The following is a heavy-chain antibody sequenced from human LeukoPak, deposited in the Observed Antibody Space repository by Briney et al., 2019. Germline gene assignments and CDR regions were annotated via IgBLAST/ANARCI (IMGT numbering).Heavy chain of an antibody. CDR3: ARGGYSGYDSNFDY. J-gene: IGHJ4*02. Sequence: PSETLSLTCTVSGGSISSGSYYWSWIRQPAGKGLEWIGRIYTSGSTNYNPSLKSRVTISVDTSKNQFSLKLSSVTAADTAVYYWARGGYSGYDSNFDYWGQGTLVTVS. D-gene: IGHD5-12*01. CDR2: IYTSGST. V-gene: IGHV4-61*02. CDR1: GGSISSGSYY.